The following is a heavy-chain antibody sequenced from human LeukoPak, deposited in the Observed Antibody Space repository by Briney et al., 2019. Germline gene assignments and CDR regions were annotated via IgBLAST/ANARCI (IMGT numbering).Heavy chain of an antibody. CDR3: ARERVAAAGKMDY. D-gene: IGHD6-13*01. Sequence: GGSLRLSCAASGFTFSSYSMNWVRQAPGKGLEWVSYISSSSSTIYYADSVKGRFTISRDNAKNSLYLQMNSPRAEDTAVYYCARERVAAAGKMDYWGQGTLVTVSS. CDR2: ISSSSSTI. J-gene: IGHJ4*02. CDR1: GFTFSSYS. V-gene: IGHV3-48*01.